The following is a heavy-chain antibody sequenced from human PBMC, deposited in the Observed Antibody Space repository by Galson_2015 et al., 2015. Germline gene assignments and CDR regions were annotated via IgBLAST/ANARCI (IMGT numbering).Heavy chain of an antibody. V-gene: IGHV3-21*01. D-gene: IGHD5-18*01. CDR1: GFTFSSYS. J-gene: IGHJ4*02. CDR3: ARDDGYSYVDY. CDR2: ISSSSYI. Sequence: SLRLSCAASGFTFSSYSMNWVRQAPGKGLEWVSSISSSSYIYYTDSVKGRFTISRDNAKNSLYLQMNSLRAEDTAVYYCARDDGYSYVDYWGQGTLVTVSS.